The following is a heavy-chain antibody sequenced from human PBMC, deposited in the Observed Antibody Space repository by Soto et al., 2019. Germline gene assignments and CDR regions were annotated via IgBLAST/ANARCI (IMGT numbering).Heavy chain of an antibody. Sequence: AASVKVSCKASGGTFSSYAISWVRQAPGQGLEWMGGIIPIFGTANYAQKFQGRVTITADESTSTAYMELSSLRSEDTAVYYCAIGINDAVKPGMWDYYYGMDVWGQGTTVTVSS. CDR2: IIPIFGTA. CDR3: AIGINDAVKPGMWDYYYGMDV. J-gene: IGHJ6*02. V-gene: IGHV1-69*13. D-gene: IGHD7-27*01. CDR1: GGTFSSYA.